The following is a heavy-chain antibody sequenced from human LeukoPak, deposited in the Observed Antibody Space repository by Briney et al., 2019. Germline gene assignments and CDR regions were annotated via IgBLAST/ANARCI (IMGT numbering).Heavy chain of an antibody. V-gene: IGHV4-34*01. CDR1: GGSFSGYY. D-gene: IGHD6-19*01. CDR2: INHSGST. Sequence: PSETLSLTCAVYGGSFSGYYWSWIRQPPGKGLEWIGEINHSGSTNYNPSLKSRVTISVDTSKNQFSLKLSSVTAADTAVYYCANRRIAVAGTVYDYWGQGTLVIVSS. CDR3: ANRRIAVAGTVYDY. J-gene: IGHJ4*02.